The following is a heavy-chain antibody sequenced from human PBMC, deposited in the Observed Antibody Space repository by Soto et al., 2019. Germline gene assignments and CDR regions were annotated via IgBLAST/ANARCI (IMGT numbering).Heavy chain of an antibody. Sequence: PSETLSLTCAVSGGSISSSNWWSWVRQPPGKGLEWIGEIYHSGSTNYNPSLKSRVTISVDKSKNQFSLKLSSVTAADTAVYYCARLGYCSGGSCYFLYNWFDPWGQGTLVTVSS. CDR1: GGSISSSNW. CDR3: ARLGYCSGGSCYFLYNWFDP. D-gene: IGHD2-15*01. J-gene: IGHJ5*02. V-gene: IGHV4-4*02. CDR2: IYHSGST.